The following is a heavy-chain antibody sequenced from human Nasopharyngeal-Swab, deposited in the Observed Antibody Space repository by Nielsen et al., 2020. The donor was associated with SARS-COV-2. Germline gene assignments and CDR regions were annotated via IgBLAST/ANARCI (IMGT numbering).Heavy chain of an antibody. CDR2: INHSGST. Sequence: SETLSLTCAVYGGSFSGYYWSWIRQPPGKGLEWIGEINHSGSTNYNPYLKSRVTISVDTSKNQFSLKLSSVTAADTAVYYCARDNTVVTSEGVDIWGQGTMVTVSS. CDR1: GGSFSGYY. J-gene: IGHJ3*02. V-gene: IGHV4-34*01. CDR3: ARDNTVVTSEGVDI. D-gene: IGHD4-23*01.